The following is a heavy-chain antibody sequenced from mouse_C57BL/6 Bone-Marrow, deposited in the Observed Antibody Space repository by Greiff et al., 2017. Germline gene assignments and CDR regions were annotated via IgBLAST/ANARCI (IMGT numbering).Heavy chain of an antibody. CDR3: AKKGAQATYYYAMDY. V-gene: IGHV2-5*01. CDR2: IWRGGST. CDR1: GFSLTSYG. D-gene: IGHD3-2*02. J-gene: IGHJ4*01. Sequence: QVQLQQSGPGLVQPSQSLSITCTVSGFSLTSYGVHWVRQSPGKGLEWLGVIWRGGSTDYNAAFMSRLSITKDNSKSQVFFKMNSLQADDTAIYYCAKKGAQATYYYAMDYWGQGTSVTVSS.